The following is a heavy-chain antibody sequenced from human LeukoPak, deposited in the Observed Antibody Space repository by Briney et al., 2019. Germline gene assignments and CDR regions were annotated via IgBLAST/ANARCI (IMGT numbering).Heavy chain of an antibody. CDR3: ARDFYGSGSYFLGSYYYGMDV. V-gene: IGHV5-51*01. D-gene: IGHD3-10*01. CDR1: GYSFTSYW. CDR2: IYPGDSDT. Sequence: GESLKISCKGSGYSFTSYWIGWVRQTPGKGLEWMGIIYPGDSDTRYSPSFQGQVTISADKSISTAYLQWSSLKASDTAMYYCARDFYGSGSYFLGSYYYGMDVWGQGTTVTVSS. J-gene: IGHJ6*02.